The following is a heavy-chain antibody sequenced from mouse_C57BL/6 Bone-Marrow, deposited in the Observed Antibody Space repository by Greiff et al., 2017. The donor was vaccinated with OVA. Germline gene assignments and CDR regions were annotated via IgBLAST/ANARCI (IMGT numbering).Heavy chain of an antibody. CDR3: TTYRY. CDR2: IDPENGDT. J-gene: IGHJ2*01. V-gene: IGHV14-4*01. CDR1: GFNIKDDY. Sequence: EVQLPQSGAGLLRPGAPFKLSCTASGFNIKDDYMHWVKGRPEQGLEWVGWIDPENGDTEYASKFQGKATITADTSSKTVYLHLSSLTSEDTAVYYCTTYRYWGQGTTLTVSS.